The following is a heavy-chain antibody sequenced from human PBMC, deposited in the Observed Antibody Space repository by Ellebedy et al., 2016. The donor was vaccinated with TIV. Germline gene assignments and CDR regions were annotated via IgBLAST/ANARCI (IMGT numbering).Heavy chain of an antibody. Sequence: GESLKISCAASGFTFSSYGMHWVRQAPGKGLEWVAGISYDGSDTSYADSVKGRFTISRDNSKNTLYLQMNSLRAEDTAVYYCAKGGWAENWGQGTLVTVSS. CDR3: AKGGWAEN. J-gene: IGHJ4*02. D-gene: IGHD6-19*01. CDR2: ISYDGSDT. V-gene: IGHV3-30*18. CDR1: GFTFSSYG.